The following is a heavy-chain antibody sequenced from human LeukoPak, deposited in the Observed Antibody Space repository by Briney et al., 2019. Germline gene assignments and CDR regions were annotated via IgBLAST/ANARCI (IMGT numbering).Heavy chain of an antibody. CDR2: IRYDGTSK. Sequence: GGSLRLSCAASGFAFSSSGMHWVRQAPGKGLEWVAFIRYDGTSKYYADSAKGRFTISRDNSKNTVYLQMNSLRAEDTAVYYCAKETRGSYSDYWGQGTLVTVSS. CDR1: GFAFSSSG. J-gene: IGHJ4*02. D-gene: IGHD1-26*01. V-gene: IGHV3-30*02. CDR3: AKETRGSYSDY.